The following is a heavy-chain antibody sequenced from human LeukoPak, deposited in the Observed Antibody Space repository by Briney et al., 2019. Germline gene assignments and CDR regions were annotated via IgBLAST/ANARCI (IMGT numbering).Heavy chain of an antibody. Sequence: TSETLSLTCAVSGVSISSSNWWSWVRQPPGKGLEWIGEIYHSGSTNYNPSLKSRVTISVDKSKNQFSLKLSSVTAADTAVYYCARVSGIGGYYGMDVWGQGTTVTVSS. J-gene: IGHJ6*02. CDR1: GVSISSSNW. CDR2: IYHSGST. V-gene: IGHV4-4*02. D-gene: IGHD2-15*01. CDR3: ARVSGIGGYYGMDV.